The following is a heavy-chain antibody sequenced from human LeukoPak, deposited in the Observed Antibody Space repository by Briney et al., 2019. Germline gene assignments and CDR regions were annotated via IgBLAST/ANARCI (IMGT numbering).Heavy chain of an antibody. V-gene: IGHV3-48*01. Sequence: GGSLRLSCAASGFTFSSYSMNWVRQAPGKGLEWVSYISSSSSSTIYYADSVKGRFTISRDNAKNSLYLQMNSLRAEDTAVYYCARGAGAYFDYWGQGTLVTVSS. CDR3: ARGAGAYFDY. J-gene: IGHJ4*02. CDR1: GFTFSSYS. D-gene: IGHD3-10*01. CDR2: ISSSSSSTI.